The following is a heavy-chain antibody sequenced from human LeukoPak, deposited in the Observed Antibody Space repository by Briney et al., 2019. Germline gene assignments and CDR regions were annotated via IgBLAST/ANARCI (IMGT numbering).Heavy chain of an antibody. V-gene: IGHV4-39*07. Sequence: PSETLSLTCTVSGGSISSDSYYWAWIRQPPGKGLEWIASIYYSGSTYYNPSLKSRVTISVDTSRNQFSLKLSSVTAADTAVYYCARDDDYYYGMDVWGQGTTVTVSS. J-gene: IGHJ6*02. CDR3: ARDDDYYYGMDV. CDR2: IYYSGST. CDR1: GGSISSDSYY.